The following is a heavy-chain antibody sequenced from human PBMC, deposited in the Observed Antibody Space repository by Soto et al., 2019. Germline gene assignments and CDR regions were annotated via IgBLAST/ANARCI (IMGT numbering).Heavy chain of an antibody. D-gene: IGHD6-13*01. J-gene: IGHJ5*01. Sequence: SETLSLTCTVSGGSIINYYWTWIRQPAGKGLEWVGRIYSSGSTSYNPSLKSRLTMSVDTSKNQFSLKLTSVTAADTALYYCERQTKYSSRWFDYWGHGTLVTVSS. CDR1: GGSIINYY. CDR3: ERQTKYSSRWFDY. CDR2: IYSSGST. V-gene: IGHV4-4*07.